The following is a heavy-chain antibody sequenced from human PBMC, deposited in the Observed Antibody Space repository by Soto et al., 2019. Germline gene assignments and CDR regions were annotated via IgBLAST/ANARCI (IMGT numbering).Heavy chain of an antibody. CDR1: GFTFSSYA. CDR3: AKVRGSYYYGSGSYYNPGY. D-gene: IGHD3-10*01. J-gene: IGHJ4*02. Sequence: LRLSCAASGFTFSSYAMSWVRQAPGKGLEWVSAISGSGGSTYYADSVKGRFTISRDNSKYTLYLQMNSLRAEDTAVYYCAKVRGSYYYGSGSYYNPGYWGQGTLVTVSS. V-gene: IGHV3-23*01. CDR2: ISGSGGST.